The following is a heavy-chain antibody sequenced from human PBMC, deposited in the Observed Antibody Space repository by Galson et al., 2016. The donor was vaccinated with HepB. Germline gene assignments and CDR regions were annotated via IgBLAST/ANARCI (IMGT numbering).Heavy chain of an antibody. J-gene: IGHJ4*02. CDR3: ATDPIVGVPDYFDY. V-gene: IGHV3-30-3*01. D-gene: IGHD1-26*01. Sequence: SLRLSCAVSGFTFSNYALHWVRQAPGKGQEWVAVTDGTNNYYADSVKDRFTISRDDSKSTLYLQRDRLSAEDTAVYYCATDPIVGVPDYFDYWGQGTLVTVSS. CDR1: GFTFSNYA. CDR2: TDGTNN.